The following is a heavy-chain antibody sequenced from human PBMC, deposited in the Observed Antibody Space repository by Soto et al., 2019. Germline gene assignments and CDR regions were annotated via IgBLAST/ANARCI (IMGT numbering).Heavy chain of an antibody. CDR3: ARTGIAVAGLDY. J-gene: IGHJ4*02. D-gene: IGHD6-19*01. Sequence: QVQLVESGGGVVQPGRSLRLSCAASGFTFSSYGMHWVRQAPGKGLEWVAVIWYDGSNKYYADSVKGRFTISRDNSKNTLYLQMNSLRAEDTAVYYCARTGIAVAGLDYWGQGTLVTVSS. CDR2: IWYDGSNK. V-gene: IGHV3-33*01. CDR1: GFTFSSYG.